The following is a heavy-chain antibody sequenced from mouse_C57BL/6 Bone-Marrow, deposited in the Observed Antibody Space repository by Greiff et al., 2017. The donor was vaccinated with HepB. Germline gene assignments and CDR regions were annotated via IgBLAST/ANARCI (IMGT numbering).Heavy chain of an antibody. J-gene: IGHJ4*01. CDR3: AEQDSDYEGAMDY. CDR1: GFSFTSYG. Sequence: VQLKESGPGMVAPSQCLSITCTVSGFSFTSYGVDWVRQPPGKGLEWLGVIWRGGSTNYNSALMSRLSISKDNSKSKVFSKKNSRLTDDTAMYYCAEQDSDYEGAMDYWTQVTSVTVSS. CDR2: IWRGGST. V-gene: IGHV2-9*01. D-gene: IGHD2-4*01.